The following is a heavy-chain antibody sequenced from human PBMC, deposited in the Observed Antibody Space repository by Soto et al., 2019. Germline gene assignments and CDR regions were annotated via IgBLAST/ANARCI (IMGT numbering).Heavy chain of an antibody. CDR1: GYTFTSYG. CDR2: ISASNGNT. J-gene: IGHJ6*01. V-gene: IGHV1-18*01. CDR3: VRDSVRYCLHGVFLKGYSSSPMDV. D-gene: IGHD2-15*01. Sequence: GASVKVSCKASGYTFTSYGFSWVRQAPGQGLEWMGWISASNGNTNYAQKLQGRVTMTTDTSTGTAYMELRSPRYDDTPTYYCVRDSVRYCLHGVFLKGYSSSPMDVWCQATTVSFSS.